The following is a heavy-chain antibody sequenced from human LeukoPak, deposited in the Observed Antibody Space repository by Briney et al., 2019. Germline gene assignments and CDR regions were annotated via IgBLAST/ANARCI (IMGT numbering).Heavy chain of an antibody. V-gene: IGHV3-33*06. CDR2: IWSDGSNK. CDR1: GFTFSHYG. J-gene: IGHJ4*02. Sequence: PGGSLRLSCAASGFTFSHYGMPWVRQAPGRGLEWVAVIWSDGSNKFYADSVKGRFTISRDNSQNTVDLHMNILRAEDTAVYYCAKDAQRGFDYSNSLEYWGQGTLVTVSS. D-gene: IGHD4-11*01. CDR3: AKDAQRGFDYSNSLEY.